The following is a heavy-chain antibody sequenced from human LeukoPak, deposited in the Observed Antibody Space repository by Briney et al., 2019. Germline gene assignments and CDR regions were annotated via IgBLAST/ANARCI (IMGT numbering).Heavy chain of an antibody. J-gene: IGHJ4*02. CDR2: INTDVRVT. D-gene: IGHD6-25*01. CDR3: ARWQAATGFDY. V-gene: IGHV3-74*01. Sequence: GSLRLSSAAPVYTFTSYWIYWVRQALQKGLWWVSRINTDVRVTSSAHSVKGGFTISRDNATNTLYLQINTLRAEDTAVYYTARWQAATGFDYWGGGTLVSVFS. CDR1: VYTFTSYW.